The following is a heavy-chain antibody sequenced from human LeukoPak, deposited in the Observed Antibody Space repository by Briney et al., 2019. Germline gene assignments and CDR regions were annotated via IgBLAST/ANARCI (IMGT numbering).Heavy chain of an antibody. V-gene: IGHV3-74*01. CDR1: RFTFSSYW. J-gene: IGHJ6*02. CDR2: INSDGSAT. Sequence: GGSLRLSCAASRFTFSSYWMSWVRQAPGKGLMWVSQINSDGSATSCADPVKGRCTISRDNAKNMLYLEMNSLRVEDTAVYFCTRDHGLDVWGQGTTVTVS. CDR3: TRDHGLDV.